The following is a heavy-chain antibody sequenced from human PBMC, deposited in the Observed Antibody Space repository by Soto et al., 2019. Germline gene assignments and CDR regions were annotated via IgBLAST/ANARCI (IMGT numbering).Heavy chain of an antibody. CDR1: GFTFSSYG. CDR2: IWYDGSNK. Sequence: SLRLSCAASGFTFSSYGMHWVRQAPGKGLEWVAVIWYDGSNKYYADSVKGRFTISRDNPKNTLYLQMNSLRAEDTAVYYCARDGYCSGGSCYSVPVFDYWGQGTLVTVSS. D-gene: IGHD2-15*01. CDR3: ARDGYCSGGSCYSVPVFDY. V-gene: IGHV3-33*01. J-gene: IGHJ4*02.